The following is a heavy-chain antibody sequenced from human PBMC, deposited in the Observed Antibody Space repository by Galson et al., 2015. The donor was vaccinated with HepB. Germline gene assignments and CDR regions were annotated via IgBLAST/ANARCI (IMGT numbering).Heavy chain of an antibody. CDR1: GYTFTSYG. Sequence: SVKVSCKASGYTFTSYGISWVRQAPGQGLEWMGWISAYNGNTNYAQKLQGRVTMTTDTSTSTAYMELRSLRSDDTAVYYCARDENSSCYYFSSYYYGMDVWGQGTTVTVSS. V-gene: IGHV1-18*01. CDR2: ISAYNGNT. J-gene: IGHJ6*02. CDR3: ARDENSSCYYFSSYYYGMDV. D-gene: IGHD3-22*01.